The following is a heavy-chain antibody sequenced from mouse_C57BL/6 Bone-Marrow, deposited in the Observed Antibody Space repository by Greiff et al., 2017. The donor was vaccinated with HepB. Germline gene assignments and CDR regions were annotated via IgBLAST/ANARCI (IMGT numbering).Heavy chain of an antibody. J-gene: IGHJ2*01. CDR1: GYTFTDYY. D-gene: IGHD2-1*01. CDR2: IYPGSGNT. Sequence: VKLVESGAELVRPGASVKLSCKASGYTFTDYYINWVKQRPGQGLEWIARIYPGSGNTYYNEKFKGKATLTAEKSSSTAYMQLSSLTSEDSAVYFCARKGIYYGNLFDYWGQGTTLTVSS. V-gene: IGHV1-76*01. CDR3: ARKGIYYGNLFDY.